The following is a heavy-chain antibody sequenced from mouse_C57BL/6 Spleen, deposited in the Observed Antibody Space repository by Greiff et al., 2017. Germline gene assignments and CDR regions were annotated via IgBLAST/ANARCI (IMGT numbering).Heavy chain of an antibody. V-gene: IGHV1-61*01. CDR2: IYPSDSET. J-gene: IGHJ4*01. CDR1: GYTFTSYW. CDR3: ARSRQLRAMDY. Sequence: QVQLQQPGAELVRPGSSVKLSCKASGYTFTSYWMDWVKQRPGQGLEWIGNIYPSDSETHYNPKFKDKATLTVDKSSSTAYMQLSSLTSEDSAVYYCARSRQLRAMDYWGQGTSVTVSS. D-gene: IGHD3-2*02.